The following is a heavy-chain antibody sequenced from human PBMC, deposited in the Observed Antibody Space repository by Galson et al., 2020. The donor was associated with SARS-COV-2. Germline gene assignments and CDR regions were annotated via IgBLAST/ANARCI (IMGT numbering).Heavy chain of an antibody. CDR2: ISAYNGNT. CDR3: ARDGFYCSGGSCYYDFDY. V-gene: IGHV1-18*01. D-gene: IGHD2-15*01. CDR1: GYTFTSYG. J-gene: IGHJ4*02. Sequence: ASVKVSCKASGYTFTSYGISWVRQAPGQGLEWMGWISAYNGNTNYAQKLQGRVTMTTDTSTSTAYMELRSLRSDDTAVYYCARDGFYCSGGSCYYDFDYWGQGTLVTVSS.